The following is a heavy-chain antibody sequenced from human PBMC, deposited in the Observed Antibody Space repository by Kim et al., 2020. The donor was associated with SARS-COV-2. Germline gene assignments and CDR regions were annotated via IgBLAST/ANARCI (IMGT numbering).Heavy chain of an antibody. V-gene: IGHV4-4*02. CDR1: GGSISSSNW. CDR2: IYHSGST. CDR3: ARLAVVVPAAITHYYYGMDV. J-gene: IGHJ6*02. Sequence: SETLSLTCAVSGGSISSSNWWSWVRQPPGKGLEWIGEIYHSGSTNYNPSLKSRVTISVDKSKNQFSLKLSSVTAADTAVYYCARLAVVVPAAITHYYYGMDVWGQGTTVTVSS. D-gene: IGHD2-2*01.